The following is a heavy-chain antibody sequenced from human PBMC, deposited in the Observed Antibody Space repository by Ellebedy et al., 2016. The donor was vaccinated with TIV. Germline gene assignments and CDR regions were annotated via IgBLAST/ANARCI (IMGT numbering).Heavy chain of an antibody. CDR2: ISSSSSNK. CDR1: GFTFSNFC. J-gene: IGHJ6*02. D-gene: IGHD1-14*01. CDR3: ARNRGTGVYYYYGIDV. V-gene: IGHV3-21*01. Sequence: GESLKISCAASGFTFSNFCMSWVRQAPGKGLEWVSSISSSSSNKYYADSVNGRFTISRDNAKNSLYLQMNSLRAEDTAVYYCARNRGTGVYYYYGIDVWGQGTTVTVSS.